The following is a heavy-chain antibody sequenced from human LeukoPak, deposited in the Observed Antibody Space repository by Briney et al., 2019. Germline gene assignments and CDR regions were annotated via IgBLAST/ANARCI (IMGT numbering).Heavy chain of an antibody. Sequence: GGSLRLSCAASGFTFSRYWMTWVRQAPGKGLEWVANIKQDGSEKYYVGSVTGRFTISRDNAKNSLFLQMNSLRAEDTAVYYCARPHSISGDDAFDIWGHGTMVSVSS. CDR2: IKQDGSEK. J-gene: IGHJ3*02. D-gene: IGHD3-3*01. CDR3: ARPHSISGDDAFDI. V-gene: IGHV3-7*01. CDR1: GFTFSRYW.